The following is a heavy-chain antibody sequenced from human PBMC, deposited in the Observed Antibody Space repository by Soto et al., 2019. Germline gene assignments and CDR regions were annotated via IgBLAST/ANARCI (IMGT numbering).Heavy chain of an antibody. J-gene: IGHJ6*02. D-gene: IGHD3-16*01. CDR3: ARGWASAGGMDV. Sequence: QVQLVQSGVEVKKPGASMKVSCKASGFTFTSYGFSWVRQAPGQGLEWMGWINPYNGNTNYAQNLQGRVTMTTDTYTSTAYMELRSLTSDDTAVYYCARGWASAGGMDVWGQGTTVTVSS. CDR2: INPYNGNT. CDR1: GFTFTSYG. V-gene: IGHV1-18*01.